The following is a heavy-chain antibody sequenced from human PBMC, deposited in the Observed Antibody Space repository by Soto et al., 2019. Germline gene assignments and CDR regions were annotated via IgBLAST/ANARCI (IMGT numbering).Heavy chain of an antibody. D-gene: IGHD3-22*01. CDR1: GFTFSSYA. Sequence: PGGSLRLSCAASGFTFSSYAMSWVRQAPGKGPEWVSAISGSGGSSYYADSAKGRFTISRDNSKNTLYLQMKSLRAEDTAVYYCAKYGFPGYYDTSGYPGAFDYWGQGTLVTSPQ. CDR2: ISGSGGSS. V-gene: IGHV3-23*01. J-gene: IGHJ4*02. CDR3: AKYGFPGYYDTSGYPGAFDY.